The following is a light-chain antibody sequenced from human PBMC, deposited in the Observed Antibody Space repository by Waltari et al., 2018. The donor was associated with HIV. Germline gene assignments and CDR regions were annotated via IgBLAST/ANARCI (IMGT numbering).Light chain of an antibody. CDR1: SSNIGAGCD. CDR2: GNS. V-gene: IGLV1-40*01. CDR3: QSYDSSLSGLHVV. Sequence: QSVLTQPPSVSGAPGQRVTIPCTGSSSNIGAGCDVHWYQQLPGTDPKLLIYGNSNRPSGFPDRFSGSKSGTSASLAITGLQAEDEADYYCQSYDSSLSGLHVVFGGGTKLTVL. J-gene: IGLJ2*01.